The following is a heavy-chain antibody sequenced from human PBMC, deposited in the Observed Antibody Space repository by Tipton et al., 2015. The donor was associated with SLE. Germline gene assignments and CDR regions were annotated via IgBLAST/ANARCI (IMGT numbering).Heavy chain of an antibody. CDR1: GFTFSSYS. V-gene: IGHV3-23*01. Sequence: SLRLSCAASGFTFSSYSMNWVRQAPGKGLEWVSSISSSGGRTYYSDSVRGRFTISRDSSKKTLYLEINSLRAEDAAVYFCSKNGLGVDTHLWHFDYWGQGTLVTVSS. CDR3: SKNGLGVDTHLWHFDY. CDR2: ISSSGGRT. D-gene: IGHD5-18*01. J-gene: IGHJ4*02.